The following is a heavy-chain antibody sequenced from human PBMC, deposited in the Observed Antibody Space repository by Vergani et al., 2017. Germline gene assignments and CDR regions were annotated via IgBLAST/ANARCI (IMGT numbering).Heavy chain of an antibody. CDR1: GYTLTGYY. V-gene: IGHV1-2*02. D-gene: IGHD3-10*01. CDR3: ARDLGSFWSGEGIRYFDL. CDR2: INPNSGGT. Sequence: QVQLVQSGAEVKKPGASVKVSCKASGYTLTGYYMHWVRQAPGQGLEWMGWINPNSGGTNYAQKFQGRVTMTRDTSISTAYMELSRLRSDDTAVYYCARDLGSFWSGEGIRYFDLWGRGTLVTVSS. J-gene: IGHJ2*01.